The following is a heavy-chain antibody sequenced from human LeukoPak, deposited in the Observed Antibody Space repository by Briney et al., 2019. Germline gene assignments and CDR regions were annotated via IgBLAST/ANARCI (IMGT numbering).Heavy chain of an antibody. V-gene: IGHV1-18*01. Sequence: ASVKVSCKASGYTFTNYGISWVRQAPGQGLEWMGWISAYNGHTKYAQKVQGRVTMTRDTSTSTAYMELFSLRSDDTAVYYCARDLSQWERPEHYWGQGTLVTVSS. D-gene: IGHD1-26*01. CDR2: ISAYNGHT. CDR3: ARDLSQWERPEHY. J-gene: IGHJ4*02. CDR1: GYTFTNYG.